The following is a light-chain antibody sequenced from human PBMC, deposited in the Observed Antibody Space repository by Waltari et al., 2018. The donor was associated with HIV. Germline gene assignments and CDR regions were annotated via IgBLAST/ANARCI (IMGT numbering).Light chain of an antibody. J-gene: IGKJ2*01. CDR1: QNLLYTSNNKNY. Sequence: IVMTQSPDSLAVALGERATISCKSSQNLLYTSNNKNYLTWYQQRPGEPPKLLIYWASIREAGVPDRFSGTGSGTDFTLTINSLQPDDVAVYFCQQYYADSFTFGQGTKLEIK. CDR3: QQYYADSFT. V-gene: IGKV4-1*01. CDR2: WAS.